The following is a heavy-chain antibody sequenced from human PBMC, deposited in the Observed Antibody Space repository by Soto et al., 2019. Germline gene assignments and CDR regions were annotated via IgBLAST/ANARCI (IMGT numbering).Heavy chain of an antibody. CDR3: VRRVSGNYHY. D-gene: IGHD1-7*01. CDR1: GFTFSSYD. Sequence: EVQLAESGGGMVQPGGSLRLSCVASGFTFSSYDKHWVRQAAGKGLEYVSSISSNGGTTYYGNSVKGRFTISRDNSKNTLYLQMGSLRAEDMAIYYCVRRVSGNYHYSGQGTLVTVSS. V-gene: IGHV3-64*01. CDR2: ISSNGGTT. J-gene: IGHJ4*02.